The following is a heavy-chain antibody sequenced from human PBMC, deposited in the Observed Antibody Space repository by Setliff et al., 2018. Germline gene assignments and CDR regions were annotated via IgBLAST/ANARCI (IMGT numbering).Heavy chain of an antibody. CDR3: ARAPFSSGWYGGWGYYFDY. Sequence: LRLSCVASRFTFSSYYMNWVRQAPGKGLEWVSSISSTSTYIYYADSVKGRFTISRDNARNSLYLQMNSLRAEDTAVYYCARAPFSSGWYGGWGYYFDYWGQGTQVTVSS. J-gene: IGHJ4*02. CDR1: RFTFSSYY. V-gene: IGHV3-21*01. CDR2: ISSTSTYI. D-gene: IGHD6-19*01.